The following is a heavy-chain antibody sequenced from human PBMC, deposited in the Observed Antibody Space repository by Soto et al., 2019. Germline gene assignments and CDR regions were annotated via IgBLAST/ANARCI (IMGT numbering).Heavy chain of an antibody. Sequence: SETLSLTCTVSGVSISSGDYSRGWIRQSPGKGLEWIATIYSTDKTYYNPSLLSRVTISVDTSMNELSLRLSSVTAADTAVYYCAIYGGNSVYFDYWGQGTLVTVPQ. CDR2: IYSTDKT. CDR3: AIYGGNSVYFDY. J-gene: IGHJ4*02. CDR1: GVSISSGDYS. V-gene: IGHV4-39*01. D-gene: IGHD4-17*01.